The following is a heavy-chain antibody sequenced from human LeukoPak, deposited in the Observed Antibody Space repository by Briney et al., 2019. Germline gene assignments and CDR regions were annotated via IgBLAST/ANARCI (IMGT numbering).Heavy chain of an antibody. CDR1: GFTFSSYG. J-gene: IGHJ4*02. Sequence: GGSLRLSCAASGFTFSSYGMNWVRQAPGKGLEWVSYISGSSSYIYYADSVKGRFTISRDNAKNSLYLQLNSLRAEDTAVYYCARDRVTMIRGVTALDYWGQGTLVTASS. CDR2: ISGSSSYI. CDR3: ARDRVTMIRGVTALDY. V-gene: IGHV3-21*01. D-gene: IGHD3-10*01.